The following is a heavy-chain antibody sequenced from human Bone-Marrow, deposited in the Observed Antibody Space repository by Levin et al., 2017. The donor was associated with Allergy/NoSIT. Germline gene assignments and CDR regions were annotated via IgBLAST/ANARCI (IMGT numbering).Heavy chain of an antibody. J-gene: IGHJ4*02. CDR1: GFTFSSYG. CDR2: ISYDGSNK. V-gene: IGHV3-30*18. CDR3: AKARLPNYYDSSGYYEIDY. Sequence: GESLKISCAASGFTFSSYGMHWVRQAPGKGLEWVAVISYDGSNKYYADSVKGRFTISRDNSKNTLYLQMNSLRAEDTAVYYCAKARLPNYYDSSGYYEIDYWGQGTLVTVSS. D-gene: IGHD3-22*01.